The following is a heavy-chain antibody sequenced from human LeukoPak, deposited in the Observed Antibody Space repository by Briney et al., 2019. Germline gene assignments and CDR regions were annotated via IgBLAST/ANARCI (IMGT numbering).Heavy chain of an antibody. D-gene: IGHD3-9*01. CDR3: AADSYFDWLGARGMDV. J-gene: IGHJ6*02. V-gene: IGHV1-58*02. Sequence: SVKVSCKASGFTFTSSAMQWVRQARGQRLEWIGWIVVGSGNTNYAQKFQERVTITRDMSTSTAYMELSSLRSEDTAVYYCAADSYFDWLGARGMDVWGQGTTVTVSS. CDR2: IVVGSGNT. CDR1: GFTFTSSA.